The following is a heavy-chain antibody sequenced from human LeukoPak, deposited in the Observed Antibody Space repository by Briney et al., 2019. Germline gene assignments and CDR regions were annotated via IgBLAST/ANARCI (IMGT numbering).Heavy chain of an antibody. CDR2: IYSGGST. CDR3: ARYSSGNFDY. J-gene: IGHJ4*02. Sequence: GGSLRLSCAASGFAVSSNYMSWVRQAPGKGLEWVSVIYSGGSTYYADSVKGRFTISRDNSKNTLYLQMNSLRAEDTAVYYCARYSSGNFDYWGQGTLVTVSS. V-gene: IGHV3-53*01. D-gene: IGHD3-22*01. CDR1: GFAVSSNY.